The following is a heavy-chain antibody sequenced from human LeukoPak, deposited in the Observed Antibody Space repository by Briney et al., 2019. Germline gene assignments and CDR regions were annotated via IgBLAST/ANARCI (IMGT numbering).Heavy chain of an antibody. CDR2: IRSKAYGGTT. CDR1: GFTFGDYA. D-gene: IGHD3-22*01. J-gene: IGHJ4*02. CDR3: TSTMIVVRAGYVDY. V-gene: IGHV3-49*05. Sequence: KPGGSLRLSCTASGFTFGDYAMSWFRQAPGKGLEWVGFIRSKAYGGTTEYAASVKGRFTNSRDDSKSIAYLQMNSLKTEDTAVYYCTSTMIVVRAGYVDYWGQGTLVTVSS.